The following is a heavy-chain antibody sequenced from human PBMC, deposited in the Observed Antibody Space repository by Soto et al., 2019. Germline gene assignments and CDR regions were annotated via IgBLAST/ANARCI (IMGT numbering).Heavy chain of an antibody. V-gene: IGHV1-69*06. D-gene: IGHD3-22*01. Sequence: SSVKVCCKASGGTFSSYAISWVRQAPGQGLEWMGGIIPIFGTANYAQKFQGRVTITADKSTSTAYMELSSLRSEDTAVYYCAREYYYDSSGPLDYWGQGTLVTVSS. CDR2: IIPIFGTA. J-gene: IGHJ4*02. CDR1: GGTFSSYA. CDR3: AREYYYDSSGPLDY.